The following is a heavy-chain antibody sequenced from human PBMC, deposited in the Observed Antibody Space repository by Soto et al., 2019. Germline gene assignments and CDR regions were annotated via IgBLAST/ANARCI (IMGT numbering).Heavy chain of an antibody. V-gene: IGHV1-18*01. CDR2: IGAYNGNT. Sequence: VASVKVSCKASGYTFTSYGISWVRQAPGQGLEWMGWIGAYNGNTNYAQKLQGRVTMTTDTSTSTAYMELRSLRSDDTAVYYCARGDSSSFYYYYYYMDVWGKGTTVTVSS. CDR1: GYTFTSYG. J-gene: IGHJ6*03. CDR3: ARGDSSSFYYYYYYMDV. D-gene: IGHD6-6*01.